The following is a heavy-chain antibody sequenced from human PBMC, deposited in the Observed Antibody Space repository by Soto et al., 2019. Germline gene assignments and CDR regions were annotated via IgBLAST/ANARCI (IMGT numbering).Heavy chain of an antibody. CDR3: AKGRGGSYGRYYFDY. D-gene: IGHD1-26*01. V-gene: IGHV3-53*05. CDR1: GFTVSSSQ. J-gene: IGHJ4*02. CDR2: IFIGGTT. Sequence: GGSLRLSCAASGFTVSSSQMTWVRQAPGKALEWVSVIFIGGTTQYAVSVKGRFTISRDNAKNSLYLQMNSLRAEDTALYYCAKGRGGSYGRYYFDYWGQGTLVTVSS.